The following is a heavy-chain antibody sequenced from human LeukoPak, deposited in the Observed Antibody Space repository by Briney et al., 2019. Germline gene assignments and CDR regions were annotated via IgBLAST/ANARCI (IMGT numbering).Heavy chain of an antibody. CDR1: GYSFGNRW. CDR3: ARGAYGSGSYYNYYGMDV. J-gene: IGHJ6*02. D-gene: IGHD3-10*01. V-gene: IGHV5-51*01. CDR2: IYPDDSDT. Sequence: GESLKISCKGSGYSFGNRWIGWVRQMPGKGLEWMGIIYPDDSDTIYSPSFEGQVTISADKSISTAYLQWSSLKASDTVMYYCARGAYGSGSYYNYYGMDVWGQGTTVTVSS.